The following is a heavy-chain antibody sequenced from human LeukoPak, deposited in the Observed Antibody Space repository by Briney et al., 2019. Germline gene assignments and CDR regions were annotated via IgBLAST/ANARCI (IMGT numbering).Heavy chain of an antibody. Sequence: GGSLRLSCAASGFTFSSYGMSWVRQAPGKGLEWVSYISSSGSTIYYADSVKGRFTISRDNAKNSLYLQMNSLRAEDTAIYYCAKDLVTGSLDYWGQGTLVTVSS. CDR2: ISSSGSTI. V-gene: IGHV3-48*04. J-gene: IGHJ4*02. CDR1: GFTFSSYG. D-gene: IGHD3-10*01. CDR3: AKDLVTGSLDY.